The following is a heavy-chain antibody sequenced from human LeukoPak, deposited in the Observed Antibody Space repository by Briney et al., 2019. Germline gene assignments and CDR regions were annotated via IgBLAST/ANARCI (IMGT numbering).Heavy chain of an antibody. J-gene: IGHJ4*02. CDR2: ISGSGGST. CDR1: GFTFSSYA. D-gene: IGHD5-18*01. Sequence: GGSLRLSCAASGFTFSSYAMSWVRQAPGKGLEWVSAISGSGGSTYYADSVKGRFTISRDNSKNTLYLQMNSLRAEDTAVYYCATRGRGYSYARPDYWGQGTLVTVSS. CDR3: ATRGRGYSYARPDY. V-gene: IGHV3-23*01.